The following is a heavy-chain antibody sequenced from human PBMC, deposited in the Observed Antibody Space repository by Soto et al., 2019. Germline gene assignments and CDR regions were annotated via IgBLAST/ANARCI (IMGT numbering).Heavy chain of an antibody. Sequence: SETLSLTCTVSGGSISCGDYYWSWIRQPPGKGLEWIGYIYYSGSTYYNPSLKSRVTISVDTSKNQFSLKLSSVTAADTAVYYCASQLWELFLFDYWGQGTLVTVS. D-gene: IGHD1-26*01. CDR3: ASQLWELFLFDY. CDR1: GGSISCGDYY. V-gene: IGHV4-30-4*02. CDR2: IYYSGST. J-gene: IGHJ4*02.